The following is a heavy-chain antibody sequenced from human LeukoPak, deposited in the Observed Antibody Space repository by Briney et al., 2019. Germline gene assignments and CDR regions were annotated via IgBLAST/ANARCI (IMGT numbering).Heavy chain of an antibody. CDR2: ISSNGGST. V-gene: IGHV3-64*01. Sequence: GGCLRLSCAASGFTFSSYAMHWVRQAPGKGLEYVSAISSNGGSTYYANSVKGRFTISRDNSKNTLYLQMGSLRAEDMAVYYCARGNCSGGSCYFDYWGQGTLVTVSS. CDR1: GFTFSSYA. CDR3: ARGNCSGGSCYFDY. D-gene: IGHD2-15*01. J-gene: IGHJ4*02.